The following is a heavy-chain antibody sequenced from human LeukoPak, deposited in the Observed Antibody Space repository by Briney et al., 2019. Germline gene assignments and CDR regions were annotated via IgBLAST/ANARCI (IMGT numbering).Heavy chain of an antibody. CDR2: ISSSSSYI. Sequence: AGGSLRLSCAASGFTFSSYSMNWVHQAPGKGPEWVSSISSSSSYIYYADSVKGRFTISRDNAKNSLYLQMNSLRAEDTAVYYCATSKSTVTAFDYWGQGTLVTVSS. CDR3: ATSKSTVTAFDY. V-gene: IGHV3-21*01. CDR1: GFTFSSYS. J-gene: IGHJ4*02. D-gene: IGHD4-17*01.